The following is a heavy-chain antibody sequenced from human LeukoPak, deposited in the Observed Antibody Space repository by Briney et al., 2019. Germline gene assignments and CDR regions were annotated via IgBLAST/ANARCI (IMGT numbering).Heavy chain of an antibody. CDR3: ARGGGYYYDSSDYYREEYFQD. D-gene: IGHD3-22*01. CDR2: ISSSSSYT. CDR1: GFTFSDYY. Sequence: GGSLRLSCAASGFTFSDYYMTWIRQAPGKGLEWVSYISSSSSYTNYADSVKGRFTISRDNAKNSLYLQVNSLRAEDTAVYYCARGGGYYYDSSDYYREEYFQDWGQGTLVTVSS. J-gene: IGHJ1*01. V-gene: IGHV3-11*05.